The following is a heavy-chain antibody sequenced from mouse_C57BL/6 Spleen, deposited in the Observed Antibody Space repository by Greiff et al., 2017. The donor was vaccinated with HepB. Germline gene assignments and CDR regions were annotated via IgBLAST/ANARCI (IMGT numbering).Heavy chain of an antibody. CDR2: IHPSDSDT. V-gene: IGHV1-74*01. J-gene: IGHJ2*01. CDR1: GYTFTSYW. Sequence: QVHVKQPGAELVKPGASVKVSCKASGYTFTSYWMHWVKQRPGQGLEWIGRIHPSDSDTNYNQKFKGKATLTVDKSSSTAYMQLSSLTSEDSAVYYCAIGRSGDYFDYWGQGTTLTVSS. CDR3: AIGRSGDYFDY.